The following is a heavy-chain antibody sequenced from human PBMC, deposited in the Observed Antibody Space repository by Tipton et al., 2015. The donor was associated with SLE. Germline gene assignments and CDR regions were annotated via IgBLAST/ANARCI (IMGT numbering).Heavy chain of an antibody. CDR3: ARAGRAWNLFDY. V-gene: IGHV4-39*07. CDR2: IYYSGST. Sequence: TLSLTCTVSGGSISSSSYYWGWIRQPPGKGLEWIGSIYYSGSTYYNPSLKSRVTISVDTSKNQFSLKLNSVTTADTAVYYCARAGRAWNLFDYWGQGTLVTVSS. D-gene: IGHD1-1*01. CDR1: GGSISSSSYY. J-gene: IGHJ4*02.